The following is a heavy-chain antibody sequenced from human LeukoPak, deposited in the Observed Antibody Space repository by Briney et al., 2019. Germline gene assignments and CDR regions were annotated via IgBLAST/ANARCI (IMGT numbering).Heavy chain of an antibody. Sequence: SETLSLTCTVSGGSISSYYWSWIRQPPGKGLEWIGYIYYSGSTNYNPSLKSRVTISVDTSKNQFSLKLSSVTAADTAVYYCARHSGRRFGELWVFDYWGQGTLVTVSS. CDR1: GGSISSYY. D-gene: IGHD3-10*01. CDR3: ARHSGRRFGELWVFDY. V-gene: IGHV4-59*08. J-gene: IGHJ4*02. CDR2: IYYSGST.